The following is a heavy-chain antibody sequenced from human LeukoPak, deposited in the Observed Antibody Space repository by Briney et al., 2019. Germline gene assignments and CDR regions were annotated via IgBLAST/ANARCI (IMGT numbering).Heavy chain of an antibody. CDR2: IYHSGSD. J-gene: IGHJ4*02. V-gene: IGHV4-39*01. CDR1: GGSISSGTYY. CDR3: ARRLELSGYDYTFDY. Sequence: PETLSLTCTVSGGSISSGTYYWAWIRQPPGKGLEWIGDIYHSGSDCSNPSLKSRVTISVDTSKNQFSLKLSSVTAADTAVYYCARRLELSGYDYTFDYWGQGTLVTVSS. D-gene: IGHD3-22*01.